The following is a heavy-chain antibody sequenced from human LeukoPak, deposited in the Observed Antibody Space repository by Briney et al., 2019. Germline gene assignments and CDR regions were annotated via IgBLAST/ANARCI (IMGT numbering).Heavy chain of an antibody. CDR1: GGSISSYY. Sequence: PSETLSLTCTVSGGSISSYYWSWIRQPPGKGLEWIGEINHSGSTNYNPSLKSRVTISVDTSKNQFSLKLSSVTAADTAVYYCARMAPADYWGQGTLVTVSS. D-gene: IGHD2-2*01. CDR2: INHSGST. V-gene: IGHV4-34*01. CDR3: ARMAPADY. J-gene: IGHJ4*02.